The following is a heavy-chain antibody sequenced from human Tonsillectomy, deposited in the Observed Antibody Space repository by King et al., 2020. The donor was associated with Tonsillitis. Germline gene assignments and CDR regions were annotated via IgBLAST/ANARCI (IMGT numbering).Heavy chain of an antibody. V-gene: IGHV1-69*09. CDR3: ASPIAAAGTAYFDY. Sequence: VQLVESGAEVKKPGSSVKVSCKASGGTFSSYAISWVRQAPGQGLEWMGRIIPILGIANYAQKFQGRVTITADKSTSTAYMELSSLRSEDTAVYYCASPIAAAGTAYFDYWCQGTLVTVSS. CDR2: IIPILGIA. D-gene: IGHD6-13*01. CDR1: GGTFSSYA. J-gene: IGHJ4*02.